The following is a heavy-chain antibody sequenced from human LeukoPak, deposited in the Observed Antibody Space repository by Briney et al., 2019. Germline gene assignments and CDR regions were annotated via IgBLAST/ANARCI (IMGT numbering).Heavy chain of an antibody. Sequence: SETLSLTCTVSGGSISSGGYYWSWIRQHPGKGLEWIGYIYYSGSTDYNPSLKSRVSISVDTSKNQFSLKLNSVTPADTAVYYCARDGRISPYSGMDVWGQGTTVTVSS. D-gene: IGHD1-26*01. CDR3: ARDGRISPYSGMDV. V-gene: IGHV4-61*08. J-gene: IGHJ6*02. CDR2: IYYSGST. CDR1: GGSISSGGYY.